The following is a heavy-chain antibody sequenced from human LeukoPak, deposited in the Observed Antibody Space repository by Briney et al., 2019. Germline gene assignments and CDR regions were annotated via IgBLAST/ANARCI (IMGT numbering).Heavy chain of an antibody. Sequence: GGSLRLSCAASGFTFSSYSMNWVRQAPGKGLEWVSSISSSSSYIYYADSVKGRFTISRDNAKNSLYLQMNSLRAEDTAVYYCARGEYYYGSGSDAFDIWGQGTMVTVSS. CDR3: ARGEYYYGSGSDAFDI. J-gene: IGHJ3*02. D-gene: IGHD3-10*01. V-gene: IGHV3-21*04. CDR1: GFTFSSYS. CDR2: ISSSSSYI.